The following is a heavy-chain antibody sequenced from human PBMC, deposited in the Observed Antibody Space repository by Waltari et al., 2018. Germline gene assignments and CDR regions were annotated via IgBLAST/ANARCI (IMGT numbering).Heavy chain of an antibody. CDR2: ISMDGSIV. CDR3: VTTGVAGFY. D-gene: IGHD6-19*01. V-gene: IGHV3-74*03. J-gene: IGHJ4*02. Sequence: EVQLVESGGGLVQPGGSLRLSCEAYGSTFSHSWMYWVRQIPGKGLVWVSRISMDGSIVKYADSVKGRFTISRDNAKSTLFLQMNSLRVDDTALYYCVTTGVAGFYWGQGTRVTVSS. CDR1: GSTFSHSW.